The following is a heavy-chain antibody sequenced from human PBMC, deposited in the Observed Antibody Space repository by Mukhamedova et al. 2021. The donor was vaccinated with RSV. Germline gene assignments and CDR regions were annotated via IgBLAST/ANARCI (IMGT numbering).Heavy chain of an antibody. J-gene: IGHJ4*02. V-gene: IGHV3-43*01. CDR3: AKDRELGY. CDR2: ISWDGGST. Sequence: VRQAPGKGLEWVSLISWDGGSTYYADSVKGRFTTSRDNSKNSLYLQMNSLRTEDTALYYCAKDRELGYWGQGTLVTVSS. D-gene: IGHD3-10*01.